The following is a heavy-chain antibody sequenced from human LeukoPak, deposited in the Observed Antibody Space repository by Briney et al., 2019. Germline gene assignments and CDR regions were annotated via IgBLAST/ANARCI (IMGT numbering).Heavy chain of an antibody. CDR1: GGSFSGYY. J-gene: IGHJ6*02. Sequence: SETLSLTCAVYGGSFSGYYWSWIRQPPGKGLEWIGEINHSGSTNYNPSLKSRVTISVDTSKNQFSLKLSSVIAADTAVYYCARGSSGSYRPYYYYGIDVWGQGTTVTVSS. CDR3: ARGSSGSYRPYYYYGIDV. CDR2: INHSGST. D-gene: IGHD3-22*01. V-gene: IGHV4-34*01.